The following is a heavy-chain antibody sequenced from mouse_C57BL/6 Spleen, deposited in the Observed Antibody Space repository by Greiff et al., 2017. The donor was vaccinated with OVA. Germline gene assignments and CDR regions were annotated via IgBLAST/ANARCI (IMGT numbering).Heavy chain of an antibody. V-gene: IGHV1-50*01. Sequence: VQLQQPGAELVKPGASVKLSCKASGYTFTSYWMQWVKQRPGQGLEWIGEIDPSDSYTNYNQKFKGKATLTVDTSSSTAYMQLSSLTSEDAAVYYCARRDGYYESYWGQGTTLTVSS. CDR2: IDPSDSYT. D-gene: IGHD2-3*01. CDR3: ARRDGYYESY. J-gene: IGHJ2*01. CDR1: GYTFTSYW.